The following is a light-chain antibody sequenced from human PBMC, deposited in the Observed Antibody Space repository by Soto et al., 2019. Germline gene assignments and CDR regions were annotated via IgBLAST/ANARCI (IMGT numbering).Light chain of an antibody. Sequence: DIQLAQSPSSLSASVGDRVTIPCQASQDISKYLNWYQQKPGKAPKLLIYDASTLETGIPSRFSGSGSGTNFSLTITSLQPEDIATYYCQQYENLPLTFGGGTKVDSK. CDR3: QQYENLPLT. CDR2: DAS. V-gene: IGKV1-33*01. CDR1: QDISKY. J-gene: IGKJ4*01.